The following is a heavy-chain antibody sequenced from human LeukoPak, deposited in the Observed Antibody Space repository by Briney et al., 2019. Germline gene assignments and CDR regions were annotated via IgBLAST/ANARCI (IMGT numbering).Heavy chain of an antibody. Sequence: ASVKVSCKASGYTFTSYAMHWVRQAPGQRLEWMGWINAGNGNTKYSQKFQGGVTITRDTSASTAYMELSSLRSEDTAVYYCARVRRPGYCSGGSCELGDYWGQGTLVTVSS. CDR1: GYTFTSYA. CDR3: ARVRRPGYCSGGSCELGDY. D-gene: IGHD2-15*01. CDR2: INAGNGNT. V-gene: IGHV1-3*01. J-gene: IGHJ4*02.